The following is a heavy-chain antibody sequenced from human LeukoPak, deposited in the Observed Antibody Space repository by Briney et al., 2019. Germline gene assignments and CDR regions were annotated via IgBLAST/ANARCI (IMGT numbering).Heavy chain of an antibody. J-gene: IGHJ4*02. CDR2: INHSGST. CDR3: ARAWEAYCGGDCYSGLWDY. CDR1: GGSFSGYY. D-gene: IGHD2-21*02. V-gene: IGHV4-34*01. Sequence: PPETLSLTCAVYGGSFSGYYWSWIRQPPGKGLEWIGEINHSGSTNYNPSLKSRVTISVDTSKNQFSLKLSSVTAADTAVYYCARAWEAYCGGDCYSGLWDYWGQGTLVTVSS.